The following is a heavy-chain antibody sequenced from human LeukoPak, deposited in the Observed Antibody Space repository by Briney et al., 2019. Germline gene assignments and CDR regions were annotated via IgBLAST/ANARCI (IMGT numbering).Heavy chain of an antibody. V-gene: IGHV3-23*01. J-gene: IGHJ5*02. CDR3: AKSLLWFGEFDNWFDP. D-gene: IGHD3-10*01. CDR1: GFTFSSYA. CDR2: ISGSGGST. Sequence: GGSLRLSCAASGFTFSSYAMSCVRQAPGKGLEWVSAISGSGGSTYYADSVKGRFTSSRDNSKNTLYLQMNSLRAEDTAVYYCAKSLLWFGEFDNWFDPWGQGTLVTVSS.